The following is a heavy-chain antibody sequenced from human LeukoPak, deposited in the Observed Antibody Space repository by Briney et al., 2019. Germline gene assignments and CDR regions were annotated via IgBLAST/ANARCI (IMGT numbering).Heavy chain of an antibody. Sequence: ASVKVSCKTSGYSFTAFYIHWVRQAPGQGLEWMGWIHTRRGDTNYAQKFQGRVTMTRDTSISTAYLDLSSLRSDDTAVYYCARDGDYGTGSYYRGCIDSWGQGTPATV. CDR1: GYSFTAFY. J-gene: IGHJ4*02. D-gene: IGHD3-10*01. CDR3: ARDGDYGTGSYYRGCIDS. CDR2: IHTRRGDT. V-gene: IGHV1-2*02.